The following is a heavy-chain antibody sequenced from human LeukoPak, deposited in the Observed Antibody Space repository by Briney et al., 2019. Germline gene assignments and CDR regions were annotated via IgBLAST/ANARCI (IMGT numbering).Heavy chain of an antibody. D-gene: IGHD3-10*01. J-gene: IGHJ4*02. CDR3: ARRRIRGEDDY. Sequence: GESLKSSCKHSGFSFSSYYISWVRQMPGKGLEWMGKIDPSDSYTNYSPSFQGHVTISADKSITTAYLQWSSLKASDTAMYYCARRRIRGEDDYWGQGTLVTVSS. CDR2: IDPSDSYT. V-gene: IGHV5-10-1*01. CDR1: GFSFSSYY.